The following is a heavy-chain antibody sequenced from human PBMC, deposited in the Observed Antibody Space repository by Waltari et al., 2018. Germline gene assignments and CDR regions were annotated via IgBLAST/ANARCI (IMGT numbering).Heavy chain of an antibody. CDR1: GYSISSGYY. V-gene: IGHV4-38-2*02. D-gene: IGHD2-15*01. J-gene: IGHJ4*02. Sequence: QVQLQESGPGLVKPSETLSLTCAVSGYSISSGYYWGWIRQPPGKGLEWIGSIYHSGSTYYNPSLKSRVTISVDTSKNQFSLKLSSVTAADTAVYYCARDSFSWWELLRKFDYWGQGTLVTVSS. CDR2: IYHSGST. CDR3: ARDSFSWWELLRKFDY.